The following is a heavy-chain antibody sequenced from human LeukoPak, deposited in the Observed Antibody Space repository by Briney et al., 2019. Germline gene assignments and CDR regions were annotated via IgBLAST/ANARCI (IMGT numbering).Heavy chain of an antibody. J-gene: IGHJ4*02. Sequence: GASVNVSCKVSGYTLTELSMHWVRQAPGKGLEWMGGFDPEDGETIYAQKFQGRVTMTEDTSTDTAYMELSSLRSEDTAVYYCATMTLRGYYDSSGYYRNWGQGTLVTVSS. CDR1: GYTLTELS. V-gene: IGHV1-24*01. D-gene: IGHD3-22*01. CDR3: ATMTLRGYYDSSGYYRN. CDR2: FDPEDGET.